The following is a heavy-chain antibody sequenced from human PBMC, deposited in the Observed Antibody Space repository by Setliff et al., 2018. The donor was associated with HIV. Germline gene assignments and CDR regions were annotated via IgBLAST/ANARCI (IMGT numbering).Heavy chain of an antibody. CDR3: ARDNWGSLDY. J-gene: IGHJ4*02. D-gene: IGHD7-27*01. CDR2: DQRFGDI. V-gene: IGHV4-4*09. Sequence: SETLSLTCTVSGGSISSYYWSWIRQPPGKGLEWIGYDQRFGDINFNPSLKSRVTISVDASKNQFSLEVRSVTAADTAVYYCARDNWGSLDYWGQGTLVTVSS. CDR1: GGSISSYY.